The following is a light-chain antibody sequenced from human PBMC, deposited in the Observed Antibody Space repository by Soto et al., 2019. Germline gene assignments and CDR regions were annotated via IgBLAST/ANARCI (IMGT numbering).Light chain of an antibody. CDR1: QSVSSN. Sequence: EIVMTQSPATLSVSPGERVTLSCRASQSVSSNLAWYQQKVGQAPRLLIYGASTRATGIPARFSGSGSGTDFTLTISRLEPEDFAVYYCQQYGSSLWTFGQGTKVDIK. CDR3: QQYGSSLWT. J-gene: IGKJ1*01. CDR2: GAS. V-gene: IGKV3-15*01.